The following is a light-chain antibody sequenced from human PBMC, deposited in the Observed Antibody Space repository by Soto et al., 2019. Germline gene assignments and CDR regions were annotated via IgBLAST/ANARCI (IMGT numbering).Light chain of an antibody. Sequence: QSVLTQPASVSGSPGQSITISCTGTSSDVGATDYVSWYQQHPGKAPRLMIYDVTNRPSGVSNRFSGSKSGNTASLTISGLQADDEADYYCSSYTTSDTIVFGGGTKLTVL. CDR3: SSYTTSDTIV. J-gene: IGLJ3*02. CDR2: DVT. CDR1: SSDVGATDY. V-gene: IGLV2-14*01.